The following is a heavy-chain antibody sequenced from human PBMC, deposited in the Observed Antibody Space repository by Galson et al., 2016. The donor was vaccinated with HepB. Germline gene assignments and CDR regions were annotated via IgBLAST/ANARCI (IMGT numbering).Heavy chain of an antibody. CDR1: GYNFTNDA. CDR3: ARVRLLRPHRLFGL. CDR2: INVDNGNT. Sequence: SVKVSCKASGYNFTNDALTWVRQAPGQGLEWMGWINVDNGNTDYALRLQGRVTLTTDTPANTAYMELTSLRSDDTAVYFCARVRLLRPHRLFGLGGQGTMITVSS. D-gene: IGHD2/OR15-2a*01. V-gene: IGHV1-18*01. J-gene: IGHJ3*01.